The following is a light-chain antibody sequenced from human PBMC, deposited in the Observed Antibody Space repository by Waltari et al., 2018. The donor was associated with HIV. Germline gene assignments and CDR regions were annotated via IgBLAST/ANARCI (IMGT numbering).Light chain of an antibody. Sequence: QSALAQPASLSGSLGQSIAIPCSGSTNDISGDHYVSWYQQYAGKSPQLLIYDVNKRPSGVSDRFSGSRFGNKASLIISGLQTDDEAAYFCSAYSTTSTFVVFGGGTKVTVL. CDR2: DVN. CDR3: SAYSTTSTFVV. CDR1: TNDISGDHY. V-gene: IGLV2-14*03. J-gene: IGLJ3*02.